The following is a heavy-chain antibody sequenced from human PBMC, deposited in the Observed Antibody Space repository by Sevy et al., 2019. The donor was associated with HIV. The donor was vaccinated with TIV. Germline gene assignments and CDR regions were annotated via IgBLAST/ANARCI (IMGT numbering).Heavy chain of an antibody. CDR2: ISGSGGST. J-gene: IGHJ4*02. Sequence: GGSLRLSCAASGFTFSSYGMSWVRQAPGKGLEWVSAISGSGGSTYYADSVKGRFTISRDNSKNTLYLQMNSLRAEDTAVYYCAKEGECSSTSCYIDYWGQGTLVTVSS. D-gene: IGHD2-2*02. V-gene: IGHV3-23*01. CDR1: GFTFSSYG. CDR3: AKEGECSSTSCYIDY.